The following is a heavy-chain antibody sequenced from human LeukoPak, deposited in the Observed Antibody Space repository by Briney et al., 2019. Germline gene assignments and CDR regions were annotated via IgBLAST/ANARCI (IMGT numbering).Heavy chain of an antibody. CDR2: IYPGDSDT. V-gene: IGHV5-51*01. Sequence: GESLKISCKGSGYSFTTHWIGWVRQMPGKGLEWMGIIYPGDSDTRYSPSFQGQVTISADKSISTAYLQWSSLKASDTAMYYCARHPNFYGSGRYFDYWGQGTLVTVSS. D-gene: IGHD3-10*01. CDR3: ARHPNFYGSGRYFDY. J-gene: IGHJ4*02. CDR1: GYSFTTHW.